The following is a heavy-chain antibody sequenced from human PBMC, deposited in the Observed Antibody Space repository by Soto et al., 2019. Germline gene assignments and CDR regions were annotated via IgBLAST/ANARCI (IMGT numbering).Heavy chain of an antibody. Sequence: EVQLVESGGGLVKPGGSLRLSCAASGFTFSSYSMNWVRQAPGKGLEWVSYISSSSSYIYYADSVKGRFTISRDNAKNSLYLHMNSLRAEDKAVYYGARVPLGYYDCWSGNYYMDVWGKWTTVTVSS. J-gene: IGHJ6*03. D-gene: IGHD3-3*01. V-gene: IGHV3-21*01. CDR1: GFTFSSYS. CDR3: ARVPLGYYDCWSGNYYMDV. CDR2: ISSSSSYI.